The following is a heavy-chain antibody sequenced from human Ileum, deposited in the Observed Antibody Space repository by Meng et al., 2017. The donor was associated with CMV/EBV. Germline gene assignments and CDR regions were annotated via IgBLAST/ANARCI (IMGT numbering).Heavy chain of an antibody. J-gene: IGHJ4*02. V-gene: IGHV4-31*03. Sequence: QVQLQESGPGLVKPSQTLSLPCTVSGGAFSNDDYYWGWIRQHPGKGLEWIGYISYSGTTFYNASLKTRVSISVDTSKNQFSLRLSSVTAADTAIYFCASHIYGSFDFWGQGTPVTVSS. D-gene: IGHD5-18*01. CDR1: GGAFSNDDYY. CDR3: ASHIYGSFDF. CDR2: ISYSGTT.